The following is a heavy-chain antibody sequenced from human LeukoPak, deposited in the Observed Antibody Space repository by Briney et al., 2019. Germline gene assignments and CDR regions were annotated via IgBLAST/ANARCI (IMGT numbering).Heavy chain of an antibody. V-gene: IGHV3-30*04. Sequence: GGSLRLSCAASGFSFSSPSMHWVRQTPGKGLEWVALISFDGSNRYSADSVKGRFTISRDNSKNTLYLQMNSLRVEDTAVYYCARPIVGYDYFDSWGQGTLVTVSS. CDR2: ISFDGSNR. D-gene: IGHD5-12*01. J-gene: IGHJ4*02. CDR1: GFSFSSPS. CDR3: ARPIVGYDYFDS.